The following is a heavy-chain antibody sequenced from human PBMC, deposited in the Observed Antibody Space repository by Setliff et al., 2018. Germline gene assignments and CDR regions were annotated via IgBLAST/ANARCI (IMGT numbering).Heavy chain of an antibody. J-gene: IGHJ4*02. CDR2: IYYSGST. V-gene: IGHV4-59*11. Sequence: KPSETLSLTCTVSGGSISSHYWSWIRQPPGKGLEWIGSIYYSGSTNYNPSLKSRVTISVDTSKNQFSLKLSSVTAADTAVYYCARGIRVGVGAANYWGLGTLVTVSS. D-gene: IGHD1-26*01. CDR3: ARGIRVGVGAANY. CDR1: GGSISSHY.